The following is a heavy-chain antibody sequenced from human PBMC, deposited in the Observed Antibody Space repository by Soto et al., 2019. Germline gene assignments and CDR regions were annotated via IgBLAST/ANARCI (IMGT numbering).Heavy chain of an antibody. Sequence: PSETLSITCAVYGGSFHGYYWSWIRQPPGKGLEWIGEINHSGSTNYNPSLKSRVTISVDTSKNQFSLKLSSVTAADTAVYYCARGTSSGWYGYFDYWGQGTLVTVSS. CDR2: INHSGST. CDR1: GGSFHGYY. CDR3: ARGTSSGWYGYFDY. V-gene: IGHV4-34*01. J-gene: IGHJ4*02. D-gene: IGHD6-19*01.